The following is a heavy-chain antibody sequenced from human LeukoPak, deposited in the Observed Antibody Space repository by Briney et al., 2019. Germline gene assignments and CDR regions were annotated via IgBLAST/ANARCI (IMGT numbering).Heavy chain of an antibody. CDR2: VSGRGDYI. CDR1: GFTFSNYA. Sequence: GGSLRLSCAASGFTFSNYAMSWVRQAPGKGLEWVSTVSGRGDYISYADSVKGRFSISRDNSKKTLYLQINSLRAEDTAVYYCAIDGPIVIQPPAIRAPPNWFDSCGQGTLVTVSS. J-gene: IGHJ5*01. D-gene: IGHD2-2*01. V-gene: IGHV3-23*01. CDR3: AIDGPIVIQPPAIRAPPNWFDS.